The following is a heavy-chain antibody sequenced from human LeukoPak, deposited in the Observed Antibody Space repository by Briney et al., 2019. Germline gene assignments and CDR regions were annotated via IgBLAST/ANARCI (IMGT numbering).Heavy chain of an antibody. Sequence: GGSLRLSCAASGFTFSSYGMHWVRQAPGKGLEWGAFIRYDGSNKYYADSVKGRFTISRDNSKNTLYLQMNSLRAEDTAVYYCAKDHGRDYYGSGRYDYWGQGTLVTVSS. CDR3: AKDHGRDYYGSGRYDY. CDR2: IRYDGSNK. CDR1: GFTFSSYG. V-gene: IGHV3-30*02. J-gene: IGHJ4*02. D-gene: IGHD3-10*01.